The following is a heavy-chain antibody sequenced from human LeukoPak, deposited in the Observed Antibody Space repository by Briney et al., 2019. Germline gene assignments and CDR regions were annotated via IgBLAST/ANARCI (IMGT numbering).Heavy chain of an antibody. V-gene: IGHV4-59*01. CDR1: GGSISSYH. CDR2: IYYSGST. CDR3: ARVGTAARIFDY. Sequence: PSETLSLTCTVSGGSISSYHWSWIRQPPGKGLEWIGYIYYSGSTNYNPSLKSRVTISVDTSKNQFSLKLSSVTAADTAVCYCARVGTAARIFDYWGQGTLVTVSS. D-gene: IGHD6-6*01. J-gene: IGHJ4*02.